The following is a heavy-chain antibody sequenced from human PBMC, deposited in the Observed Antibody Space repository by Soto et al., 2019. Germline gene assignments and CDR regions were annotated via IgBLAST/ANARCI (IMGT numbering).Heavy chain of an antibody. CDR3: ARVGGFGATTIDY. CDR1: GGSISSSSYY. D-gene: IGHD3-10*01. CDR2: IYYSGST. V-gene: IGHV4-39*07. Sequence: SETLSLTCTFSGGSISSSSYYLGWIRQPPGKGLEWIGSIYYSGSTYYNPSLKSRVTISVDTSKNQFSLKLSSVTAADTAVYYCARVGGFGATTIDYWGQGTLVTVSS. J-gene: IGHJ4*02.